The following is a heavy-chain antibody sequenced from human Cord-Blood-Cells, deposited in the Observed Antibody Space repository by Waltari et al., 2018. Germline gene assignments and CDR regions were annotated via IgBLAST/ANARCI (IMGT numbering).Heavy chain of an antibody. D-gene: IGHD7-27*01. CDR3: ARDLIGQANWGHSVDY. V-gene: IGHV3-7*01. CDR1: GFTFSSYW. J-gene: IGHJ4*02. Sequence: EVQLVESGGGLVQPGGSLRLSCAASGFTFSSYWMSWVRQAPGKGLEWVANIKQDGSGKYYVDSVKGRVTMYRDTAEDSLCLQMNSLRAEDTAVYYCARDLIGQANWGHSVDYWGQGTLVTVSS. CDR2: IKQDGSGK.